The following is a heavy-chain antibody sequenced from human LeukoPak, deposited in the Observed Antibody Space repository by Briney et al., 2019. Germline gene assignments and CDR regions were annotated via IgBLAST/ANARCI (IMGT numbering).Heavy chain of an antibody. Sequence: GASVKVSCKASGYTFTAYYIHWVRQAPGQGLEWVGWINPNSGGTNYAQKFQGRVTMTRDTSISTAYMELSRLRSDDTAVYYCAREQQLVVWGQGTLVTVSS. CDR1: GYTFTAYY. CDR2: INPNSGGT. CDR3: AREQQLVV. V-gene: IGHV1-2*02. J-gene: IGHJ4*02. D-gene: IGHD6-13*01.